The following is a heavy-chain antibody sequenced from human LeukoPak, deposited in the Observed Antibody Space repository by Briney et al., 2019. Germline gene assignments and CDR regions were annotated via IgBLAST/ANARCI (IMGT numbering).Heavy chain of an antibody. CDR2: ISSSGSTI. J-gene: IGHJ5*02. Sequence: GGSLRLSCAASGFTFSNAWVSWIRQAPGKGLEWVSYISSSGSTIYYADSVKGRFTISRDNAKNSLYLQMNSLRAEDTAVYYCARDRDVYGDYGGNWFDPWGQGTLVTVSS. CDR1: GFTFSNAW. V-gene: IGHV3-11*01. CDR3: ARDRDVYGDYGGNWFDP. D-gene: IGHD4-17*01.